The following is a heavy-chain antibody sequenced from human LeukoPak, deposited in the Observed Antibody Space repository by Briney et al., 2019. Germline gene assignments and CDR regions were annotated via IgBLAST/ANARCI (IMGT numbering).Heavy chain of an antibody. CDR1: GYTFTGYY. CDR2: INPNSGGT. V-gene: IGHV1-2*02. J-gene: IGHJ5*02. Sequence: ASVTLSCTASGYTFTGYYIHWVRQAPGQGLEWMGWINPNSGGTNYAQKFQGRVTMTRDTSISTAYMELVRLRSDDTAVYYCATYCSGGSCYSVDWFDPWGQGTLVTVSS. CDR3: ATYCSGGSCYSVDWFDP. D-gene: IGHD2-15*01.